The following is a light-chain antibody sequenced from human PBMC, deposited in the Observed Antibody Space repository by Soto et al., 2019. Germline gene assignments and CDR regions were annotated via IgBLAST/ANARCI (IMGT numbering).Light chain of an antibody. J-gene: IGLJ1*01. CDR3: SSYTYSSTRV. V-gene: IGLV2-14*01. CDR2: EVS. Sequence: QSVLTQPASASGSPGQSITISCTGTSSDVGRYNYVSWYQQHPDKAPKLIIFEVSSRPSGVSTRFSGSKSGNTASLTISGLQAEDEADYYCSSYTYSSTRVFGTGTKLTVL. CDR1: SSDVGRYNY.